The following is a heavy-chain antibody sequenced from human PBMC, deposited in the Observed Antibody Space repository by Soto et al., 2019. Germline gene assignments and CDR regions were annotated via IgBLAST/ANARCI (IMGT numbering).Heavy chain of an antibody. CDR1: GFSFSSSD. CDR2: IIVGSGNT. J-gene: IGHJ6*02. Sequence: QQQLVQSGPEVKKPGTSVKVSYQASGFSFSSSDVVWVRQARGQRLECIGWIIVGSGNTKYAPEFQDRVTFTRDRSTSTAYMELTSLRSEDTAVYYCAAEGSTTYYGIDVWGQGTTVTVSS. D-gene: IGHD1-1*01. CDR3: AAEGSTTYYGIDV. V-gene: IGHV1-58*01.